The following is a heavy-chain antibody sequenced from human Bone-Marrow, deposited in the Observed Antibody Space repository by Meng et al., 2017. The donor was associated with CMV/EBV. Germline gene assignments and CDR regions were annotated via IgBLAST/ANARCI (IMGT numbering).Heavy chain of an antibody. CDR3: TTVIAQNQQDY. J-gene: IGHJ4*02. CDR1: GITFRNAW. Sequence: GESLKISCAASGITFRNAWMSWVRQAPGEGLEWVGRIKSKADGETPNYAARVMGRFNISRNDSKSLLYQQMDSLKTEDTGLYCCTTVIAQNQQDYWGQGTLVTVSS. D-gene: IGHD2-2*01. CDR2: IKSKADGETP. V-gene: IGHV3-15*01.